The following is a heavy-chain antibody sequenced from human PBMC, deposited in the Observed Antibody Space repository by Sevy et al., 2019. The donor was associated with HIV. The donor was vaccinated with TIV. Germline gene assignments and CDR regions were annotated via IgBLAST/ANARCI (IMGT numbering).Heavy chain of an antibody. J-gene: IGHJ3*02. CDR2: FFSGGTT. CDR3: ANHASDYDSSGYLERDAFDI. V-gene: IGHV3-53*01. Sequence: GGSLSPSFEASGFTAIANYLSWSRQPQGKGLDWASVFFSGGTTYYADSVKGRFTFSRDNSKNTLYLKMNSLRAEDTAVYYCANHASDYDSSGYLERDAFDIWGQGTMVTVSS. D-gene: IGHD3-22*01. CDR1: GFTAIANY.